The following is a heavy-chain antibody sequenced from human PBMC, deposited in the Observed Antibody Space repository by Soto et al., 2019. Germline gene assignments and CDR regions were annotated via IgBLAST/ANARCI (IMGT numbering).Heavy chain of an antibody. CDR3: AKSLPLYIAVAGTDRPPFDY. J-gene: IGHJ4*02. CDR1: GFTFSSYG. Sequence: QVQLVESGGGVVQPGRSLRLSCAASGFTFSSYGMHWVRQAPGKGLEWVAVISYDGSNKYYADSVKGRFTISRDNSKNTLYLQMNSLRAEDTAVYYCAKSLPLYIAVAGTDRPPFDYWGQGTLVTVSS. CDR2: ISYDGSNK. V-gene: IGHV3-30*18. D-gene: IGHD6-19*01.